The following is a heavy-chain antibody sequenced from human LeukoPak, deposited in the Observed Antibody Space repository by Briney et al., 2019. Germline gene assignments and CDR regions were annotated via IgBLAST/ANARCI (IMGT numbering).Heavy chain of an antibody. CDR1: GFTFSTYW. V-gene: IGHV3-7*01. Sequence: GGSLRLSCAASGFTFSTYWMTWVRQAPGKGLEWLANIKQDGSEKYYVDSVKGRFTISRDNAKNSLYLQMNSLGAEDTAVYYCATHPKITMVNIWGQGTLVTVSS. D-gene: IGHD3-10*01. J-gene: IGHJ4*02. CDR2: IKQDGSEK. CDR3: ATHPKITMVNI.